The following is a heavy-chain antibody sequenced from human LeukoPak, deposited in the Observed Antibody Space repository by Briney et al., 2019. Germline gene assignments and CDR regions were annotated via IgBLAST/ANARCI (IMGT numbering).Heavy chain of an antibody. CDR1: GFTFSSYG. J-gene: IGHJ4*02. CDR3: AKVVDYNYYGSGSFPRLRDY. V-gene: IGHV3-30*18. D-gene: IGHD3-10*01. Sequence: PGGSLRLSCAASGFTFSSYGMHWVRQAPGKGLEWVAVISYDGSNKYYADSVKGRFTISRDNSKNTLYLQMNSLRAEDTAVYYCAKVVDYNYYGSGSFPRLRDYWGQGTLVTVSS. CDR2: ISYDGSNK.